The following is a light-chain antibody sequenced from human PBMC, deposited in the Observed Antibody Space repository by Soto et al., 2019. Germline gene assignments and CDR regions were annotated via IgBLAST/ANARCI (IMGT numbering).Light chain of an antibody. CDR3: HQYYSTPFT. CDR1: QSVLYSSNNKNY. Sequence: DIVMTQSPDSLAVSLGERAAINCKSSQSVLYSSNNKNYLAWYQQKPGQPPKLLIYWASTRESGVPDRFSGSGSGTDFTLTISSLQAEDVAVYYCHQYYSTPFTFVQGTKLEIK. V-gene: IGKV4-1*01. J-gene: IGKJ2*01. CDR2: WAS.